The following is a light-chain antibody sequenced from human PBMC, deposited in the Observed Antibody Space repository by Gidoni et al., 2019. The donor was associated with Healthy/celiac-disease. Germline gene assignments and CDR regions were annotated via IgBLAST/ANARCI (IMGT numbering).Light chain of an antibody. V-gene: IGLV2-14*03. Sequence: QSALTQPASVPGSPGQSITISCTGTSSDVGGYNYVSWYQHHPGKAPKLMIYDVSNRPSGVSNRFSGSKSGNTASLTISGLQAEDEADYYCSSYTSSIHWVFGGGTKLTVL. CDR3: SSYTSSIHWV. CDR2: DVS. CDR1: SSDVGGYNY. J-gene: IGLJ3*02.